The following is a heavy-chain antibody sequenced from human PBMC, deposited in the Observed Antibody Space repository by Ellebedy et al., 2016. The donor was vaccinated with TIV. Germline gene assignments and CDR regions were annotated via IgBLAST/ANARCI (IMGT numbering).Heavy chain of an antibody. J-gene: IGHJ4*02. CDR3: TTDIATTYKQVN. CDR1: GITFTNAW. V-gene: IGHV3-15*01. D-gene: IGHD3-10*01. CDR2: IRSKAYGETT. Sequence: GESLKISXAASGITFTNAWMTWVRQSPGKGLEWVGLIRSKAYGETTEYAAPVKGRFSISRDDSKNTLYLQMNSLKTDDTAVYYCTTDIATTYKQVNWGQGTLVTVSS.